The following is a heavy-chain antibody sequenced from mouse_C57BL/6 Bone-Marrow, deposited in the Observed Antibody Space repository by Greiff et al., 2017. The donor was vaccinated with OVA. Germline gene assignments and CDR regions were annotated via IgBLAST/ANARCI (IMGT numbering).Heavy chain of an antibody. Sequence: QVTLKESGPGILQPSQTLSLTCSFSGFSLSTFGMGVGWIRQPSGKGLEWLAHICWDDDKYYNPALKSRRTISKDTSKKQLFLKIANVDTADTVTYYCARIRLPWDFDVWGKGTTVTVSS. CDR2: ICWDDDK. D-gene: IGHD2-2*01. J-gene: IGHJ1*03. CDR3: ARIRLPWDFDV. V-gene: IGHV8-8*01. CDR1: GFSLSTFGMG.